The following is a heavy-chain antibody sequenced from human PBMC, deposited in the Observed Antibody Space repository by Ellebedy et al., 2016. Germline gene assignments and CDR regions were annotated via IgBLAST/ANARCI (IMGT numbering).Heavy chain of an antibody. V-gene: IGHV3-20*03. Sequence: GGSLRLSXAASGFTFADYGMSWVRQAPGKGLEWVSGINWNGGSTGYADSVKGRFTISRDNAKNSLYLQMNSLRAEDTAVYYCAKAWSRWLSSQYYFDYWGQGTLVTVSS. CDR3: AKAWSRWLSSQYYFDY. D-gene: IGHD3-22*01. CDR2: INWNGGST. J-gene: IGHJ4*02. CDR1: GFTFADYG.